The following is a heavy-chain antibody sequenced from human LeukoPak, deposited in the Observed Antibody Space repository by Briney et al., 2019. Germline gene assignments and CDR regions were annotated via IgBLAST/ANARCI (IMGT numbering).Heavy chain of an antibody. CDR2: ITWNSGDI. D-gene: IGHD1-26*01. CDR1: GFTFDDYA. J-gene: IGHJ6*03. Sequence: GRSLRLSCAASGFTFDDYAMHWVRQAPGKGLEWVSGITWNSGDIGYADSVKGRFTISRDNAKNSLYPQMNSLRAEDTALCYCAKDWGATDYYYMDVWGKGTTVTVSS. V-gene: IGHV3-9*01. CDR3: AKDWGATDYYYMDV.